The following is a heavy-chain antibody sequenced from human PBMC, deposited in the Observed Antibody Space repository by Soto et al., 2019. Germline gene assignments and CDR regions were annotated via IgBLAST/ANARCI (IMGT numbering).Heavy chain of an antibody. Sequence: SETLSLTCTVSGGSISSGDYYGSWIRQPPGKGLEWIGYIYYSGSTYYNPSLKSRVTISVDTSKNQFSPKLSSVTAADTAVYYCARVGGFGATTIDYWGQGTLVTVSS. D-gene: IGHD3-10*01. CDR3: ARVGGFGATTIDY. V-gene: IGHV4-30-4*01. CDR1: GGSISSGDYY. J-gene: IGHJ4*02. CDR2: IYYSGST.